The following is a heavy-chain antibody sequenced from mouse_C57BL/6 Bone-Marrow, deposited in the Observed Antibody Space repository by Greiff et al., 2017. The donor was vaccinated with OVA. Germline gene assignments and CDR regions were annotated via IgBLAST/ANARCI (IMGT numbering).Heavy chain of an antibody. J-gene: IGHJ1*03. CDR1: GYTFTSYG. Sequence: VQLQESGAELARPGASVKLSCKASGYTFTSYGISWVKQRTGQGLEWIGEIYPRSGNTYYNEKFKGKATLTADKSSSTAYMELRSLTSEDSAVYFCARGDYSDWYFDVWGTGTTVTVSS. D-gene: IGHD1-1*01. CDR2: IYPRSGNT. CDR3: ARGDYSDWYFDV. V-gene: IGHV1-81*01.